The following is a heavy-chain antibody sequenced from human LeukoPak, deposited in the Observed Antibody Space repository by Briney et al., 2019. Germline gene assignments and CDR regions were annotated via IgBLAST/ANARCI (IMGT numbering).Heavy chain of an antibody. CDR1: GFTVSSYW. CDR3: ARVLGYGWFDP. Sequence: GGSLRLSCAASGFTVSSYWMGWVRQAPGKGLEWVANIKQDGGETFYVDSVKVRFTISRDNAKNSLYLQMNSLRAEDTAVYYCARVLGYGWFDPWGQGTLVTVSS. D-gene: IGHD3-22*01. V-gene: IGHV3-7*01. J-gene: IGHJ5*02. CDR2: IKQDGGET.